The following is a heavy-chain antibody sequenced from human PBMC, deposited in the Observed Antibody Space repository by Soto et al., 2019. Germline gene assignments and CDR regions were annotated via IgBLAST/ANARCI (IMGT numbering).Heavy chain of an antibody. D-gene: IGHD3-16*01. CDR3: ARGAVGDYFDS. V-gene: IGHV4-59*07. Sequence: QVQLQESGPGLVKPSDSLSLTCTVSGGSINSDYWSWIRPPPGKGLEWIGRISYTGSTNYNPSLKRRVTISPDTSTTQFSLKLSSVTAADTAVYYCARGAVGDYFDSWGQGTLVTVSS. J-gene: IGHJ4*02. CDR1: GGSINSDY. CDR2: ISYTGST.